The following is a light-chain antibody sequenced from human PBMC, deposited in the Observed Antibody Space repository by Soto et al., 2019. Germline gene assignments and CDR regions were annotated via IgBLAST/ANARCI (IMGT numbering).Light chain of an antibody. J-gene: IGKJ1*01. CDR3: LQDYVYPWT. CDR2: EAS. Sequence: AIQVTQSPSSLSASVGDRVTISCRASQGIGNDLGWCQQKPGKAPKLLIYEASTLQTGVASRFSGSGSGTDFTPTISSLQPEDFATYYCLQDYVYPWTFGQGTKVEVK. CDR1: QGIGND. V-gene: IGKV1-6*01.